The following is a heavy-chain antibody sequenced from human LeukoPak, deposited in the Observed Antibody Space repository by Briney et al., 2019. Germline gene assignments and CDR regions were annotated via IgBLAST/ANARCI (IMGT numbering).Heavy chain of an antibody. CDR3: AKDELLWFGELAGIPY. J-gene: IGHJ4*02. D-gene: IGHD3-10*01. CDR1: GFTFSSYA. CDR2: ISGSGGST. Sequence: GGSLRLSCAASGFTFSSYAMSWVRQAPGKGLEWVSAISGSGGSTYYADSVKGRFTISRDNSKNTLYLQMNSLRAEDTAVDYCAKDELLWFGELAGIPYWGQGTLVTVSS. V-gene: IGHV3-23*01.